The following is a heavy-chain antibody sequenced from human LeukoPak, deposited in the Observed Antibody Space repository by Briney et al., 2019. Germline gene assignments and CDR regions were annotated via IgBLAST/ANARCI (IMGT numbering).Heavy chain of an antibody. CDR1: GGTFSSYA. D-gene: IGHD6-13*01. CDR3: ARSSIIAAAGPYYFDY. Sequence: SVNVSCKASGGTFSSYAISWVRQAPGQGLEWMGGIIPICGTANYAQKSQGRVTITADKSTTTAYMELSSLRSEDTAVYYCARSSIIAAAGPYYFDYWGQGTLVTVSS. J-gene: IGHJ4*02. CDR2: IIPICGTA. V-gene: IGHV1-69*06.